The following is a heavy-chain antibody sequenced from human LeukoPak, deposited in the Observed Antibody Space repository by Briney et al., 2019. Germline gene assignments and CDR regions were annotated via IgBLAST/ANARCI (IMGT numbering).Heavy chain of an antibody. CDR2: ISSDSNYI. D-gene: IGHD2-15*01. J-gene: IGHJ4*02. CDR1: GFTFSSYA. CDR3: ARDYRRWSEY. V-gene: IGHV3-21*01. Sequence: GGSLRLSCAASGFTFSSYAMSWVRQAPGKGPEWVSSISSDSNYIYYADSVKGRFTISRDNAKNSLYLQMNSLRAEDTAIYYCARDYRRWSEYWGQGTLVTVSS.